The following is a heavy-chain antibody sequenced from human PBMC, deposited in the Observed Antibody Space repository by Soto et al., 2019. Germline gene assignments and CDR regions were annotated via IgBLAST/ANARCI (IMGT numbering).Heavy chain of an antibody. CDR2: ISSSSSYI. J-gene: IGHJ5*02. Sequence: SGVFMRLRCAASGCTFSSYSINWVRQATGKGLEWVSSISSSSSYIYYADSVKGRFTISRENAKNSLYLKMNSLRAEDTAVYYCARGPYGSGSRAPFDPWGEGTLVTLSS. V-gene: IGHV3-21*01. CDR1: GCTFSSYS. CDR3: ARGPYGSGSRAPFDP. D-gene: IGHD3-10*01.